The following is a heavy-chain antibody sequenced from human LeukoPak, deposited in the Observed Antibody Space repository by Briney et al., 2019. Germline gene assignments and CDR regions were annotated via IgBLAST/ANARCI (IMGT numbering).Heavy chain of an antibody. V-gene: IGHV3-73*01. D-gene: IGHD5-12*01. CDR3: TRQSPDVDIVEYGMDV. J-gene: IGHJ6*02. CDR1: GFTFSGSA. Sequence: GGSLRLSCAASGFTFSGSAMHWVRQASGKGLEWVGRIRSKANSYATAYAASVKGRFTISRDDSKNTAYLQMNSLKTEDTAVYYCTRQSPDVDIVEYGMDVWGQGTTVTVSS. CDR2: IRSKANSYAT.